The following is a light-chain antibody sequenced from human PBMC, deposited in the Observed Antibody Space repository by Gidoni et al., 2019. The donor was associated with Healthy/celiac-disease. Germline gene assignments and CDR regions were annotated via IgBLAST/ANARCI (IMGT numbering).Light chain of an antibody. CDR1: QSVLYSSNNKNY. V-gene: IGKV4-1*01. CDR3: QQYYSTPT. Sequence: DIVMPQSPDSLAVSLGERATINCKSSQSVLYSSNNKNYLAWYQQKPGQPPKLLIYGASTRESGVPDRFSGSGSGTDFTLTISSLQAEDVAVYYCQQYYSTPTFGPGTKVDIK. J-gene: IGKJ3*01. CDR2: GAS.